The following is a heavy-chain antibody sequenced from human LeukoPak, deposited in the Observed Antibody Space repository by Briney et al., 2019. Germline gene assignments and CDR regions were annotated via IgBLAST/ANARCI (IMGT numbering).Heavy chain of an antibody. J-gene: IGHJ5*02. CDR2: IYYSGST. CDR3: AGRSGRIDP. Sequence: SETLSLTCTVSGGSISSSSYYWGWIRQPPGKGLEWIGSIYYSGSTYYNPSLKSRVTISVDTSKNQFSLRLSSVTAADTAVYYCAGRSGRIDPWGQGALVTVSS. CDR1: GGSISSSSYY. D-gene: IGHD6-19*01. V-gene: IGHV4-39*01.